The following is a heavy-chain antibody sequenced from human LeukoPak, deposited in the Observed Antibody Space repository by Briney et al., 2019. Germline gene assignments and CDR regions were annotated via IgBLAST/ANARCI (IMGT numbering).Heavy chain of an antibody. CDR3: AMDGVATQHALDI. Sequence: GGSLRLSCAASGFNFRAYAMTWVRQAPGKGLDWVSGISGSGGTTYYADSVRGRFTISRDNSKNTVYLQLNNLRAEDTAVYYCAMDGVATQHALDIWGHGTMVTVSS. CDR2: ISGSGGTT. CDR1: GFNFRAYA. V-gene: IGHV3-23*01. J-gene: IGHJ3*02. D-gene: IGHD5-12*01.